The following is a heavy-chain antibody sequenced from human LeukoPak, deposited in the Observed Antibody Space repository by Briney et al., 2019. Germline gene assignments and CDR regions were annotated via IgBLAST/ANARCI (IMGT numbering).Heavy chain of an antibody. V-gene: IGHV4-59*08. CDR1: GGSISSYY. CDR2: IYCSGST. J-gene: IGHJ4*02. D-gene: IGHD6-13*01. Sequence: SETLSLTCTVSGGSISSYYWSWIRQPPGKGLEWIGYIYCSGSTNYNPSLKSRVTISVDTSKNQFSLKLSSVTAADTAVYYCARQVAAAAPDYWGQGTLVTVSS. CDR3: ARQVAAAAPDY.